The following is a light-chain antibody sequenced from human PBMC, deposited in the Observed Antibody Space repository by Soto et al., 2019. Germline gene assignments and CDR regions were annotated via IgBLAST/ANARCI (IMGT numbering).Light chain of an antibody. J-gene: IGKJ5*01. CDR3: QQLNSYPRP. CDR1: QGISSY. V-gene: IGKV1-9*01. CDR2: AAS. Sequence: IQLTQSPSSLSASVGDRVTITCRASQGISSYLVWYQQKPGKAPKLLIYAASTLQSGVPSRFSGSGSGTDFTLTISSLQPEDFATYYCQQLNSYPRPFGQGTRLEIK.